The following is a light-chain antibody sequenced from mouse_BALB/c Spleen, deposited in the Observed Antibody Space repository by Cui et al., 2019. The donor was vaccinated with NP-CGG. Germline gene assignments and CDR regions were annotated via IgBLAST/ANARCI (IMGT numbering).Light chain of an antibody. CDR2: GTN. CDR3: ALWYSNHWV. J-gene: IGLJ1*01. Sequence: QAVVTQESALTTSPGATVTLTCRSRTGAVITSNYANWVQEKPDHLFTGLIGGTNNRAPGVPARFSGSLIGDKAALTITGAQTEDEAIYFCALWYSNHWVVGGGTKLTVL. CDR1: TGAVITSNY. V-gene: IGLV1*01.